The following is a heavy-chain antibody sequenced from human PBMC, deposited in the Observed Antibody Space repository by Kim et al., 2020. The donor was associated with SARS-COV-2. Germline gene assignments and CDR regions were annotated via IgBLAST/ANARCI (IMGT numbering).Heavy chain of an antibody. CDR1: GFSFSDYY. Sequence: GGSRRLSCAASGFSFSDYYMNWIRQAPGKGLEWVAYINSDGSSTNYADAVNVRFTISRDNAKKSLSLQLNRLTPEDTAVYYCVREPASLGQGTLGTVYS. CDR3: VREPAS. J-gene: IGHJ5*02. CDR2: INSDGSST. V-gene: IGHV3-11*01.